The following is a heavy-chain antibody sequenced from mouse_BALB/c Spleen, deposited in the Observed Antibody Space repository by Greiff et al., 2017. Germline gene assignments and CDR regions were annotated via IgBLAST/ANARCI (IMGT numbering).Heavy chain of an antibody. CDR3: ARVTTASYYFDY. CDR2: ISDGGSYT. CDR1: GFTFSDYY. Sequence: EVKLVESGGGLVKPGGSLKLSCAASGFTFSDYYMYWVRQTPEKRLEWVATISDGGSYTYYPDSVKGRFTISRDNAKNTLYLEMSSLRSEDTATYYCARVTTASYYFDYWGQGTTLTVSS. V-gene: IGHV5-4*02. D-gene: IGHD1-2*01. J-gene: IGHJ2*01.